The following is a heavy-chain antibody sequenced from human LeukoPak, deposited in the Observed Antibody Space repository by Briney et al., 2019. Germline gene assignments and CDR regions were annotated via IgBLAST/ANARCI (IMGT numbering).Heavy chain of an antibody. J-gene: IGHJ4*02. CDR3: ARDIDYGDY. V-gene: IGHV3-7*01. D-gene: IGHD1-26*01. Sequence: GGSLRLSCAASRFTFSSYWMSWVRQAPGKWLEWVANIKQDGSEKYYVDSVKGRFTISRDNAKNSLYLRMNSLRAEDTAVYYCARDIDYGDYWGQGTLVAVSS. CDR1: RFTFSSYW. CDR2: IKQDGSEK.